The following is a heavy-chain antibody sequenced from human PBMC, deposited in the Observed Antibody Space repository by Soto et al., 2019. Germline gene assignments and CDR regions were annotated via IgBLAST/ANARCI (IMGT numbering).Heavy chain of an antibody. Sequence: GGSLRLSCAASGFTFSRYSMNWVRQAPGKGLEWVSSISSTTNYIYYADSMKGRFTVPRDNAKNSVYLDMNSLSAEDTAVYYCARESEDLTSNFDYWGQGTLVTVSS. CDR1: GFTFSRYS. CDR3: ARESEDLTSNFDY. V-gene: IGHV3-21*01. CDR2: ISSTTNYI. J-gene: IGHJ4*02.